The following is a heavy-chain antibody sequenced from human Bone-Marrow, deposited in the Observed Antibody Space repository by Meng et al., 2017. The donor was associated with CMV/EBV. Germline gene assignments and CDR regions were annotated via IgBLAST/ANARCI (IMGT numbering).Heavy chain of an antibody. CDR3: ARLGYCSSTSCYTVSNYYFDY. V-gene: IGHV1-2*02. CDR2: INPNSGGT. Sequence: ASVKVSCKASVYTFTGYYMHWVRQAPGQGLEWMGWINPNSGGTNYAQKFQGRVTMTRDTSISTAYMELSRLRSDDTAVYYCARLGYCSSTSCYTVSNYYFDYWGQGTLVTVSS. D-gene: IGHD2-2*02. J-gene: IGHJ4*02. CDR1: VYTFTGYY.